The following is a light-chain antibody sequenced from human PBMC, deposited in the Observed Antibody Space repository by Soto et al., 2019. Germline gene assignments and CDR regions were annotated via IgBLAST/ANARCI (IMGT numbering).Light chain of an antibody. J-gene: IGLJ2*01. V-gene: IGLV1-40*01. CDR1: SSNIGAGYD. CDR2: GNS. Sequence: QSVLTQPPSVSGAPGQRVTISCTGSSSNIGAGYDVHWYQQFPGTAPKLLIYGNSNRPSGVPDRFSGSKSGTSASLAITGLQAEDEADYYCQSYDSSLSGVVFGGGPKVTVL. CDR3: QSYDSSLSGVV.